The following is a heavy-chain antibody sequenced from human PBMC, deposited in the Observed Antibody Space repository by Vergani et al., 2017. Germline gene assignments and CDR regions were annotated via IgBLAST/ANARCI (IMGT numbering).Heavy chain of an antibody. CDR1: GYSISSTYY. CDR2: INHSGST. CDR3: ARHRGDKDRGGMDV. Sequence: QVQLQESGPGLVKPSETLSLTCAVSGYSISSTYYWGWIRQHPGKGLEWIGSINHSGSTYNNPSLKSRVTIPVDTAKKQFSMKLSSVTAADTAVYSCARHRGDKDRGGMDVGGKETTVTVSS. V-gene: IGHV4-38-2*01. J-gene: IGHJ6*04. D-gene: IGHD2-21*02.